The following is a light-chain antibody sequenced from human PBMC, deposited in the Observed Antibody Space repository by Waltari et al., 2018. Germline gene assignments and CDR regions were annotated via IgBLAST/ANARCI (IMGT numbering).Light chain of an antibody. CDR1: QRISSY. Sequence: DIQMTQSPSSLSVSVGDRVTITCRASQRISSYVNWYQQKPGKAPELLIYAASSLQSGVPSRFSGSGSGTDFTLTINSLQPEDFATDYCQQSYSAPYRTVGGGTKVEIK. J-gene: IGKJ4*01. V-gene: IGKV1-39*01. CDR2: AAS. CDR3: QQSYSAPYRT.